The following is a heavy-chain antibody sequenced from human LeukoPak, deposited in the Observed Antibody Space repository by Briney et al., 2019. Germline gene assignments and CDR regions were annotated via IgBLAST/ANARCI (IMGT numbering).Heavy chain of an antibody. CDR3: ARRTGYDPYDY. J-gene: IGHJ4*02. D-gene: IGHD5-12*01. CDR1: GGSFSGYY. Sequence: SETLSLTCAVYGGSFSGYYWSWIRQPPGKGLEWIGEINHSGSTNYNPSLKSRVTISVDTSKNQFSLKLSSVTAADTAVYYCARRTGYDPYDYWGQGTLVTVSS. V-gene: IGHV4-34*01. CDR2: INHSGST.